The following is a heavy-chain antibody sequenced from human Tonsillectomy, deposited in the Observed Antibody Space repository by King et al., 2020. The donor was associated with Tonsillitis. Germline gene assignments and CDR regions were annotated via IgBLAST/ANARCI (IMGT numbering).Heavy chain of an antibody. J-gene: IGHJ4*02. D-gene: IGHD2-15*01. CDR3: AKQIGFCSGGTCSLDY. Sequence: VQLVESGGGLGQSGGSLRLSCAASGFTLSNYAISWVRQAPGKGLEWVSSLSGSGSYTYYADSVWGRFTTSRDNSKNTLCLQMNSLRAEDTAVYYCAKQIGFCSGGTCSLDYWGQGALVTVSS. V-gene: IGHV3-23*04. CDR1: GFTLSNYA. CDR2: LSGSGSYT.